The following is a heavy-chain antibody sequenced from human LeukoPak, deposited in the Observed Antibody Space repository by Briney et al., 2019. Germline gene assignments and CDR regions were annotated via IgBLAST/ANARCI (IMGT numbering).Heavy chain of an antibody. CDR1: GSPFSSYW. CDR3: ASDSPYYGMDV. J-gene: IGHJ6*02. V-gene: IGHV3-74*01. CDR2: INSDGSAT. Sequence: GGSLRLSCAASGSPFSSYWMHWVRQVPGKGLLWVSRINSDGSATIYADSVRGRFTISRDNAKNTLYLQMSGLRVDDTAVYHCASDSPYYGMDVWGQGTTVTVS.